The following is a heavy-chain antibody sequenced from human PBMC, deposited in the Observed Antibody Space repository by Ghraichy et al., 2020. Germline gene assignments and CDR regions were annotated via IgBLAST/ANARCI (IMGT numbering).Heavy chain of an antibody. CDR2: ISGSGGST. J-gene: IGHJ6*02. CDR1: GFAFSSYA. D-gene: IGHD5-18*01. Sequence: GSLRLSCAASGFAFSSYAMSWVRQAPGKGLEWVSAISGSGGSTYYADSVKGRFTISRDNSKNTLYLQMNSLRAEDTAVYYCAKDFSADTAMVAYYYYGMDVWGQGTTVTVSS. V-gene: IGHV3-23*01. CDR3: AKDFSADTAMVAYYYYGMDV.